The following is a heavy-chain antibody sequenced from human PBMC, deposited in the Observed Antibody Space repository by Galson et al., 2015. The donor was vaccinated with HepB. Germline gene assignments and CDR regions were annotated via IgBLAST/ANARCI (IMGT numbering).Heavy chain of an antibody. Sequence: SLRLSCAASGFTVSSNYMSWVRQAPGKGLEWVSVIYSGGSTYYADSVKGRFTISRDNSKNTLYLQMNSLRVEDTAVYYCARVRDYDSSGYRYYFDYWGQGTLVTVSS. V-gene: IGHV3-53*01. D-gene: IGHD3-22*01. CDR1: GFTVSSNY. CDR2: IYSGGST. CDR3: ARVRDYDSSGYRYYFDY. J-gene: IGHJ4*02.